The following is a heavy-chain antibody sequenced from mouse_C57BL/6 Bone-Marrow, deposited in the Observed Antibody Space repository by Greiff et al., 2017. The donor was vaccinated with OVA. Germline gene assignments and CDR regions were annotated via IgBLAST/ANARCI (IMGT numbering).Heavy chain of an antibody. Sequence: VQLQQSGAELMKPGASVKLSCKATGYTFTGYWIEWVKQRPGHGLEWIGEILPGSGSTNYNEKFKGKATFTADTSSNTAYMQLSSLTTEDSAIYYCARKQTAQATDYYAMDYWGQGTSVTVSS. CDR2: ILPGSGST. CDR3: ARKQTAQATDYYAMDY. CDR1: GYTFTGYW. J-gene: IGHJ4*01. D-gene: IGHD3-2*02. V-gene: IGHV1-9*01.